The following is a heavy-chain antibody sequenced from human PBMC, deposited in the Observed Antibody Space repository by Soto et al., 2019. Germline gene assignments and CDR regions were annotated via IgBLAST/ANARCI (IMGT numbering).Heavy chain of an antibody. CDR2: IYYSGST. D-gene: IGHD6-19*01. CDR1: GGSISSGDYY. CDR3: ARGPFNSGWYSDY. V-gene: IGHV4-30-4*01. Sequence: SETLSLTCTVSGGSISSGDYYWSWIRQPPGKGLEWIGYIYYSGSTYYNPSLKSRVTISVDTSKNQYSLKLSSVTAADTAVYYCARGPFNSGWYSDYWGQGTLVTVSS. J-gene: IGHJ4*02.